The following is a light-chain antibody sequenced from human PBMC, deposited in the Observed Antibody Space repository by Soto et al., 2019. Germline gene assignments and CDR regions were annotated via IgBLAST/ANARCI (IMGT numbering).Light chain of an antibody. CDR1: QSVSSSY. J-gene: IGKJ3*01. Sequence: EIVLTQSPGTLSLSPGERATLSCRASQSVSSSYLAWYQQKPGQAPRLLIYDTSSRATGIPDRFSGSGSGTDFTLTISRLEPEDFAVYYCQQYGSSPLFTFGLGTKVDIK. CDR2: DTS. CDR3: QQYGSSPLFT. V-gene: IGKV3-20*01.